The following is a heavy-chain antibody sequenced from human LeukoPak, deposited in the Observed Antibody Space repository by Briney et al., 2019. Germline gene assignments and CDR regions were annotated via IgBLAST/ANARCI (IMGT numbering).Heavy chain of an antibody. CDR2: ISYDGSNK. J-gene: IGHJ4*02. Sequence: GRSLRLSCAASGFTFSSYGMHWVRQAPGKGLEWVAVISYDGSNKYYADSVKGRFTISRDNSKNTLYLQMNSLRAEDTAVYYCARSSGDYGDYVDYWGQGTLVTVSS. CDR1: GFTFSSYG. CDR3: ARSSGDYGDYVDY. V-gene: IGHV3-30*03. D-gene: IGHD4-17*01.